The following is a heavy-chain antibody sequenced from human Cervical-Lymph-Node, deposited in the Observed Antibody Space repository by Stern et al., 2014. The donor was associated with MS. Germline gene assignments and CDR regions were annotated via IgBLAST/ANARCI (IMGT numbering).Heavy chain of an antibody. CDR2: ITNGGSA. V-gene: IGHV3-53*01. CDR3: ARDTSSPERSDW. CDR1: GFTVSRDY. J-gene: IGHJ4*02. Sequence: EMQLVESGGGVIQPGGSLRLSCTASGFTVSRDYMTWVRPAPGKGLEWVSLITNGGSAFYTDSVKGRFTISRDDSKNTVYLHMTSLRAEDTAMYYCARDTSSPERSDWWGQGTLVTVSS. D-gene: IGHD1-1*01.